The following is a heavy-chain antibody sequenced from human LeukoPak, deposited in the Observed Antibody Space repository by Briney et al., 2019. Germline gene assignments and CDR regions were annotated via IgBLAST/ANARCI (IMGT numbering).Heavy chain of an antibody. D-gene: IGHD4-17*01. CDR1: GFTFSSYS. V-gene: IGHV3-48*02. CDR3: ARESMDYGGDIDY. Sequence: GGSLRLSCAASGFTFSSYSMNWVRQAPGKGLEWVSYISSSSSTIYYADSVKGRFTISRDNAKNLLYLQMNSLRDEDTAVYYCARESMDYGGDIDYWGQGTLVTVSS. CDR2: ISSSSSTI. J-gene: IGHJ4*02.